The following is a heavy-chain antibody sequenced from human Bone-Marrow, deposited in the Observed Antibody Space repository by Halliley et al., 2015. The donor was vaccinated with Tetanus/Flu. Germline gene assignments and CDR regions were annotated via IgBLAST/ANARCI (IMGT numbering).Heavy chain of an antibody. CDR2: ITANNGKT. Sequence: QLVQSGAEVKKPGASVKVSCKASGYTFTSYGITWVRQAPGQGLEWLGWITANNGKTNDAQNFQGRLTVTPDTSTSTAYMELRSLRPDDPAVYYCARDLGTSFDPWGQGTLVTVSS. CDR3: ARDLGTSFDP. V-gene: IGHV1-18*04. CDR1: GYTFTSYG. J-gene: IGHJ5*02.